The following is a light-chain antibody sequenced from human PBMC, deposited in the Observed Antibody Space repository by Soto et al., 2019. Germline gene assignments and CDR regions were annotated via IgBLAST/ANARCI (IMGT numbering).Light chain of an antibody. CDR3: QTWDSGSAHYV. V-gene: IGLV3-1*01. CDR2: ETN. Sequence: SYELTQTPAVSVSPGQTASITCSGAKLGEQYACWYQQKPGQSPVMLIYETNKRPSGIPERFSGSKSGKTATLTISGTQALDEADYYCQTWDSGSAHYVFGTGTKVTVL. J-gene: IGLJ1*01. CDR1: KLGEQY.